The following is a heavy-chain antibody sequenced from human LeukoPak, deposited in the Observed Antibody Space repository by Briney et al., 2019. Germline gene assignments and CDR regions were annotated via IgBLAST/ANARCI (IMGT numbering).Heavy chain of an antibody. V-gene: IGHV1-8*03. CDR3: ARARYYYDSSGYGSGAGHKVRIRYFDY. D-gene: IGHD3-22*01. CDR1: GYTFTSYD. Sequence: ASVKVSCKASGYTFTSYDINWVRQATGQGLEWVGWMNPNSGNTGYAQKFQGRGTITRNTSISTAYMELSSLRSEDTAVYYCARARYYYDSSGYGSGAGHKVRIRYFDYWGQGTLVTVSS. CDR2: MNPNSGNT. J-gene: IGHJ4*02.